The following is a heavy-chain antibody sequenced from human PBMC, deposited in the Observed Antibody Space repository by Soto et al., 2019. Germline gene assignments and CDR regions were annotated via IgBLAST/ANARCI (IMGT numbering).Heavy chain of an antibody. J-gene: IGHJ4*02. CDR2: IWYDGSNK. D-gene: IGHD1-26*01. CDR1: GFTFSSYG. CDR3: ARDLVLGAAGQYSGSYDPWDLYPLIDY. Sequence: GGSLRLSCAASGFTFSSYGMHWVRQAPGKGLEWVAVIWYDGSNKYYADSVKGRFTISRDNSKNTLYLQMNSLRAEDTAVYYCARDLVLGAAGQYSGSYDPWDLYPLIDYWGQGTLVTVSS. V-gene: IGHV3-33*01.